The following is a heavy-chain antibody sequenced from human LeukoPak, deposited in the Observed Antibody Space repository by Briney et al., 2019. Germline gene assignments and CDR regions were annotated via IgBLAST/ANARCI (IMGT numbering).Heavy chain of an antibody. CDR3: ARAVTWIQSTASQFDP. CDR1: GYSFTSYW. D-gene: IGHD5-18*01. V-gene: IGHV5-51*01. Sequence: GESLKISCKGSGYSFTSYWIGWVRQMPGKGLEWMGIIYPGDSDTRYSPSFQGQVTISADKSISTAYLQWSSLKASDTAMYYCARAVTWIQSTASQFDPWGQGTLVTVSS. CDR2: IYPGDSDT. J-gene: IGHJ5*02.